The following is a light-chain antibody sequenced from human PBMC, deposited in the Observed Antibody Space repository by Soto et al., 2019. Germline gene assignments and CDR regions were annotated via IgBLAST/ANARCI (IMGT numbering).Light chain of an antibody. CDR2: EVT. CDR1: SSDVGGYNY. V-gene: IGLV2-8*01. CDR3: SSYAGSNNFRV. J-gene: IGLJ1*01. Sequence: QSALTQPPSASGSPGQSVTISCTGTSSDVGGYNYVSWYQQHPGKAPKLIISEVTKRPSGVPDRFSGSKSGNTASLTVSGLQAEDEADYYCSSYAGSNNFRVFGTGTKLT.